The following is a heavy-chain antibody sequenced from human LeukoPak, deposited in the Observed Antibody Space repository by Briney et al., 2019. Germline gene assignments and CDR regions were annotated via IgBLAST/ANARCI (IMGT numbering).Heavy chain of an antibody. CDR3: AKDLSWNDVMGFDY. V-gene: IGHV3-23*01. J-gene: IGHJ4*02. Sequence: GGSLRLSCAASGFTFSSYAMSWVRQAPGKGLEWVSAISGSGGSTYYADSVKGRFTTSRDNSKNTLYLQMNSLRAEDTAVYYCAKDLSWNDVMGFDYWGQGTLVTVSS. D-gene: IGHD1-1*01. CDR2: ISGSGGST. CDR1: GFTFSSYA.